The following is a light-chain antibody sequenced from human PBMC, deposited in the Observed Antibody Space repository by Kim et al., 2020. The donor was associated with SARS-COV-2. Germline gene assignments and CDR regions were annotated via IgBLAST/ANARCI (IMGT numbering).Light chain of an antibody. Sequence: RSLSPGERATLSCRASQSVSSSYVAWYQQKPGQAPRLLIYGASSRATGIPDRFSGSGSGTDFTLTISRLEPEDFAVYYCQQYGSSFGQGTRLEIK. CDR2: GAS. CDR3: QQYGSS. J-gene: IGKJ5*01. CDR1: QSVSSSY. V-gene: IGKV3-20*01.